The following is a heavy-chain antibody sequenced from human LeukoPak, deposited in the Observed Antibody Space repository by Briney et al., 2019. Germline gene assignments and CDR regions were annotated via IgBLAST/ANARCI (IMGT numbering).Heavy chain of an antibody. V-gene: IGHV1-8*01. CDR3: VRTPPNWGFDY. D-gene: IGHD7-27*01. CDR2: MSPNSGDT. CDR1: GYTFTTHD. J-gene: IGHJ4*02. Sequence: ASVKVSCKASGYTFTTHDINWVRQATGQGLEWLGWMSPNSGDTGYAQKFQGRVTMTSDSSVSTAYMELSSLRSEDTAIYYCVRTPPNWGFDYWGQGTLVTVSS.